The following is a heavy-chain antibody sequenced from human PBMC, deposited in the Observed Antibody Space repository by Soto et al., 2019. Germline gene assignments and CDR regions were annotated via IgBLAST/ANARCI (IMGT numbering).Heavy chain of an antibody. CDR3: ARSYSSSWYYYGMDV. V-gene: IGHV4-4*02. J-gene: IGHJ6*02. CDR2: IYHSGST. CDR1: GGSISSSNW. D-gene: IGHD6-13*01. Sequence: QVQLQESGPGLVKPSGTLSLTCAVSGGSISSSNWWSWVRQPPGKGLEWIGEIYHSGSTNYNPSLKSRVTKSVDKSKNQFSLKLSAVTAADTAVYHCARSYSSSWYYYGMDVWGQGTTVTVSS.